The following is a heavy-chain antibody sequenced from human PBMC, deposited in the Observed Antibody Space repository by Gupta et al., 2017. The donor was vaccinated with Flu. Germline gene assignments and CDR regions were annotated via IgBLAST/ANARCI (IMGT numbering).Heavy chain of an antibody. D-gene: IGHD2-2*02. CDR3: TRGYKNGEHFS. CDR1: GFIFGDYA. J-gene: IGHJ5*01. CDR2: INGKTYGGTT. Sequence: EVHLVESGGGLVQPGRSLRLSCTASGFIFGDYAMTWSRQAPGKGRECIGVINGKTYGGTTQYAASVKGRFTISRDDSKSIAFLEMNSLKAEDTAVYYCTRGYKNGEHFSWGHGTLVTVSS. V-gene: IGHV3-49*03.